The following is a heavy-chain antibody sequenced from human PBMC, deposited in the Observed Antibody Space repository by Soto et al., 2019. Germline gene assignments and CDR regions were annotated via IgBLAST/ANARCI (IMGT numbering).Heavy chain of an antibody. J-gene: IGHJ5*02. CDR2: ISSGSAFI. CDR3: TRDQGGSYDSWFDP. Sequence: EVQVVESGGGLVKPGGSLRLSCNFTFSMYSMNWVRQAPGKGLEWVASISSGSAFIKYADSVKGQFSISRDNAKNSVSLQMNSLRAEDTAMYYCTRDQGGSYDSWFDPWGRGTLVTVSS. D-gene: IGHD1-26*01. CDR1: FTFSMYS. V-gene: IGHV3-21*01.